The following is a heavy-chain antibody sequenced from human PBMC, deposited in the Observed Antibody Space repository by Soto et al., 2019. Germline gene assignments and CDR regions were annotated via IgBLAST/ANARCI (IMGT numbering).Heavy chain of an antibody. CDR3: AYLVVNPTSVPGDCPDA. CDR2: ISASGDYT. J-gene: IGHJ5*02. CDR1: GFSFSNYA. Sequence: GGSLRLSCAASGFSFSNYAMSWVRQAPGKGLEWVSSISASGDYTSYADSVKGRFTISRDNSKNTMYMQMNSLRSDDTAVYYCAYLVVNPTSVPGDCPDAWGQGILVTVSS. D-gene: IGHD2-15*01. V-gene: IGHV3-23*01.